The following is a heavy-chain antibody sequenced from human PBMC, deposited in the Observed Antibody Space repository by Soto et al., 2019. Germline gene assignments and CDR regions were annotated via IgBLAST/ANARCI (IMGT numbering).Heavy chain of an antibody. CDR2: ILPVFEEL. CDR1: GGAFKNYA. D-gene: IGHD3-3*01. V-gene: IGHV1-69*01. J-gene: IGHJ4*02. CDR3: ARASDTSGYYY. Sequence: QVQLVQSESEVKKPGSSVRVSCKVSGGAFKNYAISWVRQAPGQGLEWVGGILPVFEELNYAPKLQGRVTITADEATSTAHLELGSLTSEDTVVYFWARASDTSGYYYWGQGTLVTVSS.